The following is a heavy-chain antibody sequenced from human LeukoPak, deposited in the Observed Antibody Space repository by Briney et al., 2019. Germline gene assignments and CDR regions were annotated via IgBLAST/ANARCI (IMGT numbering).Heavy chain of an antibody. V-gene: IGHV1-2*02. CDR2: INPNSGGT. D-gene: IGHD6-13*01. Sequence: ASVRVSCKTSGYTFTGYYMHWVRQAPGQGLEWMGWINPNSGGTNYAQKFQGRVTMTRDTSISTAYMELSRLRSDDTAVYYCARSASEAAAGEDWFDPWGQGTLVTVSS. J-gene: IGHJ5*02. CDR3: ARSASEAAAGEDWFDP. CDR1: GYTFTGYY.